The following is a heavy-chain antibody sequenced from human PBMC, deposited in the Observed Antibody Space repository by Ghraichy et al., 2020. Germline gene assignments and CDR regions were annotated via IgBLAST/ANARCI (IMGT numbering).Heavy chain of an antibody. D-gene: IGHD4-17*01. CDR2: IWYDGSKK. V-gene: IGHV3-33*01. CDR1: GFTFSTFG. CDR3: ARDVRPGTITPFDY. J-gene: IGHJ4*02. Sequence: GGSLRLSCEASGFTFSTFGMHWVRQAPGKGLEWVALIWYDGSKKYYADSVKGRFTISRDNSKNTLYLQMNSLRVEDTALYYCARDVRPGTITPFDYSGQGTLVTVSS.